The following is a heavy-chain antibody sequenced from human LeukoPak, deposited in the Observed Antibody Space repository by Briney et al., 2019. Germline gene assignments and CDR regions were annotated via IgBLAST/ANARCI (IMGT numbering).Heavy chain of an antibody. J-gene: IGHJ3*02. D-gene: IGHD3-22*01. Sequence: SETLSLTCAVSGGSISSSNWWSWVRQPPGKGLEWIGYIYYSGCTYYNPSLKSRVTISVDTSKNQFSLKLSSVTAADTAVYYCARLVVNDAFDIWGQGTMVTVSS. CDR2: IYYSGCT. CDR3: ARLVVNDAFDI. CDR1: GGSISSSNW. V-gene: IGHV4-4*02.